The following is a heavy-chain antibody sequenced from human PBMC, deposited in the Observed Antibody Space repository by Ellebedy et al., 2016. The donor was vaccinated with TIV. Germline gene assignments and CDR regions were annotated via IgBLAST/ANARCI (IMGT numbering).Heavy chain of an antibody. CDR2: INGDGTTT. Sequence: PGGSLRLSCAVSGFTFSSYWMQWVRQAPGKGLVWVSGINGDGTTTTYADSVKGRFTISRDNAKNTLYRQMNSLRVEDTAVYFCARRKREGDYDYFGFDHWGQGTLVTVSS. CDR3: ARRKREGDYDYFGFDH. CDR1: GFTFSSYW. V-gene: IGHV3-74*03. J-gene: IGHJ4*02. D-gene: IGHD5-12*01.